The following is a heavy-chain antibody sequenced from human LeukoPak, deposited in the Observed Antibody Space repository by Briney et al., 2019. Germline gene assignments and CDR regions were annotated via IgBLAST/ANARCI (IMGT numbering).Heavy chain of an antibody. Sequence: WIRQAPGKGLEWVSSISGSGGSTYYADSVRGRFTISRDNSKNTLFLQMNSLRAEDTAVYYCAKRAVPGNAFFDNWGQGTLVTVSS. CDR3: AKRAVPGNAFFDN. CDR2: ISGSGGST. J-gene: IGHJ4*02. V-gene: IGHV3-23*01. D-gene: IGHD6-19*01.